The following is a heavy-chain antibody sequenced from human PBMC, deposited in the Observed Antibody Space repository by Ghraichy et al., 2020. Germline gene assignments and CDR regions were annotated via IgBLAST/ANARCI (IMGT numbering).Heavy chain of an antibody. J-gene: IGHJ4*01. CDR2: INAGNGNT. D-gene: IGHD5-12*01. CDR3: ASDVGGYDGGSHAVAGYFDY. V-gene: IGHV1-3*01. CDR1: GYTFTSYA. Sequence: ASVKVSCKASGYTFTSYAMHWVRQAPGQRLEWMGWINAGNGNTKYSQKFQGRVTITRDTSASTAYMELSSLRSEDTAVYYCASDVGGYDGGSHAVAGYFDYWGHGTLVTVSS.